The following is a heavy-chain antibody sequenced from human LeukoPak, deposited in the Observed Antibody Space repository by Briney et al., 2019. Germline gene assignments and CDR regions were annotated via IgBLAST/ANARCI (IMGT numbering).Heavy chain of an antibody. Sequence: ASVKVSCTASGGTFSSYAISWVRQAPGQGLEWMGGIIPIFGTANYAQKFQGRVTITADKSTSTAYMELSSLRSEDTAVYYCAREASEGGGFGELLPGGYWGQGTLVTVSS. CDR3: AREASEGGGFGELLPGGY. J-gene: IGHJ4*02. D-gene: IGHD3-10*01. V-gene: IGHV1-69*06. CDR2: IIPIFGTA. CDR1: GGTFSSYA.